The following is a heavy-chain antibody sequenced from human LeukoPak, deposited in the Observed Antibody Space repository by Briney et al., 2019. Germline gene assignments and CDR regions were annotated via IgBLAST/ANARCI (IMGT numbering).Heavy chain of an antibody. CDR1: GFTFSSNY. CDR2: IYSGGST. D-gene: IGHD5-12*01. Sequence: PGGSLRLSCAASGFTFSSNYMSWVRQAPGKGLEWVSVIYSGGSTYYSDSVKGRFTISRDNSKNTLYLQMNSLRAEDTAVYYCASMIVATIRGTVTSYDAFDIWGQGTMVTVSS. J-gene: IGHJ3*02. CDR3: ASMIVATIRGTVTSYDAFDI. V-gene: IGHV3-53*01.